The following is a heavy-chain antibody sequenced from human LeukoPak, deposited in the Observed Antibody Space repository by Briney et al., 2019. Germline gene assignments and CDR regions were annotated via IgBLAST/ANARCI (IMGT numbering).Heavy chain of an antibody. CDR1: GYTLTELS. Sequence: ASVKVSCKVSGYTLTELSMHWVRQAPGKGLEWMGGFDPEDGETIYAQKFQGRVTMTEDTSTDTAYMELSSLRSEDTAVYYCARGLIQLGPSSNDYWGQGTLVTVSS. V-gene: IGHV1-24*01. CDR2: FDPEDGET. CDR3: ARGLIQLGPSSNDY. J-gene: IGHJ4*02. D-gene: IGHD5-18*01.